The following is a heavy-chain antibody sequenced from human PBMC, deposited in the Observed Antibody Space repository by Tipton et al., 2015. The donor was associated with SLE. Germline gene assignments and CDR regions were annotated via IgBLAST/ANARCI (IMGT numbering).Heavy chain of an antibody. D-gene: IGHD7-27*01. CDR1: GFTFIDYY. J-gene: IGHJ4*02. Sequence: SLRLSCAASGFTFIDYYMSWIRQTPGTGLELVSYIRPNGRNIYYADSVKGRFTISRDNSKNTLCLQMSSLRTEDTAVYYCASSLLWGLDSWGQGTLVTVSS. CDR2: IRPNGRNI. V-gene: IGHV3-11*04. CDR3: ASSLLWGLDS.